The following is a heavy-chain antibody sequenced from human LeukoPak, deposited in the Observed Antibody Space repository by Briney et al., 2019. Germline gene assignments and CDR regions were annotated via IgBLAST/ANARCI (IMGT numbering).Heavy chain of an antibody. Sequence: GGSLRLSCAASGFTFTRYWMTWVRQAPGKGLEWVANIKHDGSERDYVDSVKGRFTVSRGNAKNSVYLQMNSLRAEDTAVYYCARGHSSGWYDQYYFDHWGQGTPVTVSS. CDR3: ARGHSSGWYDQYYFDH. V-gene: IGHV3-7*01. CDR1: GFTFTRYW. J-gene: IGHJ4*02. D-gene: IGHD6-19*01. CDR2: IKHDGSER.